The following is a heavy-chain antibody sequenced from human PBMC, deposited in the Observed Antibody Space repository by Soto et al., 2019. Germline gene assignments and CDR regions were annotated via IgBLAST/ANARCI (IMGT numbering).Heavy chain of an antibody. J-gene: IGHJ5*02. D-gene: IGHD1-1*01. V-gene: IGHV3-11*01. CDR2: IHSSGVTR. CDR1: GFTFSDYY. Sequence: PGGSLRLSCAASGFTFSDYYMSWIRQAPGKGLEWVSYIHSSGVTRYYADSVRGRFTISRDNAKNSLYLQMNSLRAEDTAVYYCARAVNWNEFDPWGQGTLVTVSS. CDR3: ARAVNWNEFDP.